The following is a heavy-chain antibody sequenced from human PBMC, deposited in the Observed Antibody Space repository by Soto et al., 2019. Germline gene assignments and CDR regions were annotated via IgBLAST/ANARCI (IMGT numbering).Heavy chain of an antibody. CDR2: IGGTGNTT. V-gene: IGHV3-23*01. J-gene: IGHJ4*02. CDR3: ARIRQLLFVS. CDR1: GFTFRVYA. Sequence: VHLSESGGALVQPGGSLRLSCAASGFTFRVYAMSWFRQAPGGGLEWVSAIGGTGNTTYYADSVKGRFTIARDNSRDTLYLQMTSLRVEDTGVYYCARIRQLLFVSWGQGTLVSVSS. D-gene: IGHD2-2*01.